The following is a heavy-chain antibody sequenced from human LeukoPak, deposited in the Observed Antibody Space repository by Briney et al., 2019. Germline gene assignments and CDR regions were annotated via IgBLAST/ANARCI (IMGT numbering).Heavy chain of an antibody. Sequence: PSETLSLTCAVSGGSISSSSYYWGWIRQPPGKGLEWIGSIYYSGSTYYNPSLKSRVTISVDTSKNQFSLKLSSVTAADTAVYYCANRNIDYGGNGFDYWGQGTLVTVSS. CDR3: ANRNIDYGGNGFDY. CDR1: GGSISSSSYY. J-gene: IGHJ4*02. CDR2: IYYSGST. V-gene: IGHV4-39*01. D-gene: IGHD4-23*01.